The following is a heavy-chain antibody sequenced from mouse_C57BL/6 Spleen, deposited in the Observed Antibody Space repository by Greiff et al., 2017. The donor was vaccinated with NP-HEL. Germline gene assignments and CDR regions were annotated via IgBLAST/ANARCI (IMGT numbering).Heavy chain of an antibody. D-gene: IGHD1-1*01. CDR3: ARSRGSSLYYYAMDY. Sequence: QVQLQQSGAELVRPGSSVKLSCKASGYTFTSYWMHWVKQRPIQGLEWIGNIDPSDSETHYNQKFKDKATLTVDKSSSTAYMQLSSLTSEDSAVYYCARSRGSSLYYYAMDYWGQGTSVTVSS. CDR2: IDPSDSET. V-gene: IGHV1-52*01. J-gene: IGHJ4*01. CDR1: GYTFTSYW.